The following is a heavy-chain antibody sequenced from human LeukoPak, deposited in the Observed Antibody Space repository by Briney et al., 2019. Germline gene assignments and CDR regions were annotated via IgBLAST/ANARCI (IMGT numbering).Heavy chain of an antibody. Sequence: GESLKISCKGSGYSFTNYWIGWVRQMPGKGLEWMGIIYPGDSDTRYSPSFQGQVTISVDKSISTAYLQWSSLKASDTAMYYCARHSASGGIPSPFQYWGQGTLVTVSS. CDR3: ARHSASGGIPSPFQY. CDR2: IYPGDSDT. V-gene: IGHV5-51*01. D-gene: IGHD2-15*01. CDR1: GYSFTNYW. J-gene: IGHJ1*01.